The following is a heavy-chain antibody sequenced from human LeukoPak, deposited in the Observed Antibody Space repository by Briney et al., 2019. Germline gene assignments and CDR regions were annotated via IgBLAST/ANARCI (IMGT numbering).Heavy chain of an antibody. D-gene: IGHD3-16*01. J-gene: IGHJ4*02. Sequence: GGSLRLSCAASGFTVSNNYMSWVRQAPGKGLEWVSIIYSGGSTYYADSVKGRFTISRDNSKNTLHLQMKSLRADGTAVYYCGSSPYVWGIDHWGQGTLVTVSS. CDR2: IYSGGST. V-gene: IGHV3-53*01. CDR1: GFTVSNNY. CDR3: GSSPYVWGIDH.